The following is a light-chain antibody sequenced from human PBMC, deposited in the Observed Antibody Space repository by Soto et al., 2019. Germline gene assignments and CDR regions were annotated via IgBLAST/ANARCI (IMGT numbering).Light chain of an antibody. CDR2: DTS. CDR3: LLSYSGARSYV. Sequence: QAVVTQEPSLTLSPGGTVTLTCGSSTGAVTSGHYPYWFQQKPGQAPRTLIYDTSNKHSWTPARFSGSLLGGKAALTLSGAQPEDEAEYYCLLSYSGARSYVFGNGTKVTVL. CDR1: TGAVTSGHY. V-gene: IGLV7-46*01. J-gene: IGLJ1*01.